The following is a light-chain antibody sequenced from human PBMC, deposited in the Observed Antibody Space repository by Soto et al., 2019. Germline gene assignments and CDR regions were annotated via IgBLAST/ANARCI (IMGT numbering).Light chain of an antibody. Sequence: EIVMTQSPATLSVSPGERATLSCRASQSVSSNLAWYQQKPGQAPRLLIYGASNRATGIPDRFSGSGSGTDFTLTISRLEPEDFAVYYCQQYGSSPTFGQGTKVDI. J-gene: IGKJ1*01. CDR3: QQYGSSPT. V-gene: IGKV3-20*01. CDR2: GAS. CDR1: QSVSSN.